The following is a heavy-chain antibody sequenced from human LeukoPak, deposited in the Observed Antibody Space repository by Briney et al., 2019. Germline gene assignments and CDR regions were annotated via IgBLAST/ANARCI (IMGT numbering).Heavy chain of an antibody. V-gene: IGHV4-31*03. CDR2: IYYSGST. Sequence: SQTLSLTCTVSGGSISSGGYYWSWIRQHPGKGLEWIGYIYYSGSTYYNPSLKSRVTISLDTSKNQFSLKLSSVTAADTAVYYCARDTWSRFDPWGQGTLVTVSS. CDR3: ARDTWSRFDP. D-gene: IGHD3-3*01. CDR1: GGSISSGGYY. J-gene: IGHJ5*02.